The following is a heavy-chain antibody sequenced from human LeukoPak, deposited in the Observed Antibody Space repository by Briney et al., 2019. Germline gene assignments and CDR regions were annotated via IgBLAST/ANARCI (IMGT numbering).Heavy chain of an antibody. CDR2: IYYSGST. J-gene: IGHJ4*02. Sequence: SETLSLTCTVSGGSISSSIYYWGWIRQPPGKGLEWIGSIYYSGSTYYNPSLKSQVTISVDTSKNQFSLKLSSVTAADTAVYYCARHSTSDYDFWSGYPDCFDYWGQGTLVTVSS. D-gene: IGHD3-3*01. CDR1: GGSISSSIYY. V-gene: IGHV4-39*01. CDR3: ARHSTSDYDFWSGYPDCFDY.